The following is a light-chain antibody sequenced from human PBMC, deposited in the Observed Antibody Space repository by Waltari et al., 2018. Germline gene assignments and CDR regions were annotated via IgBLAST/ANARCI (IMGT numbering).Light chain of an antibody. CDR2: EVS. CDR3: SSYTSSSTVV. Sequence: QSALTQPASVSGSPGQSITISCTGTSSDVGGYNYVSWYQQQPGKAPKLMIYEVSNRPAGVSKRFSGSKSGNTASLTISGLQAEDEADYYCSSYTSSSTVVFGGGTKLTVL. J-gene: IGLJ2*01. CDR1: SSDVGGYNY. V-gene: IGLV2-14*01.